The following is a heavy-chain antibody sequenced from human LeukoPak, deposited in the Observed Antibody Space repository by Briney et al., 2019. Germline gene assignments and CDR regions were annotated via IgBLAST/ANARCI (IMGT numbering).Heavy chain of an antibody. D-gene: IGHD6-13*01. V-gene: IGHV3-23*01. J-gene: IGHJ4*02. CDR3: AGVSKSATTGTVLDY. CDR2: ISGRGDRT. Sequence: PGGSLRPSCAASGFTFSSYAMSWVRQAPGKGLEWVSAISGRGDRTYYADSVKGRFTISRDNSKNTLYLQMNSLRAEDTAVYYCAGVSKSATTGTVLDYWGQGTLVTVSS. CDR1: GFTFSSYA.